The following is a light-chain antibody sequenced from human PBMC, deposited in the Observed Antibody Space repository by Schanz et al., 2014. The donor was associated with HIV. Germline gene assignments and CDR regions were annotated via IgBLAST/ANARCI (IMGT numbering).Light chain of an antibody. CDR2: ADH. V-gene: IGLV1-51*01. J-gene: IGLJ2*01. CDR1: AFNVGHNF. Sequence: QSVLTQPPSVSAAPGQRVTIPCSGGAFNVGHNFVFWYQQFPGTAPKLLIYADHQRPSEIPDRFSGSKTGTSATLAITGLQAGDEADYYCGAWDSGRRAVVFGGGTKLTVL. CDR3: GAWDSGRRAVV.